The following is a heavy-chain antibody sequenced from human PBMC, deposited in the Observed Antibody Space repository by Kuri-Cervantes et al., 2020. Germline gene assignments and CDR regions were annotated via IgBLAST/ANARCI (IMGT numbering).Heavy chain of an antibody. CDR2: INAGNGNT. CDR3: ARAALRCFPLPY. D-gene: IGHD3-9*01. Sequence: ASVKVSCKASGYTFTSYAMHWVRQAPGQRLEWMGWINAGNGNTKYSQKFQGRVTITRDTSASTAYMELSSLRSEDTAVYYCARAALRCFPLPYWGQGTLVTVSS. J-gene: IGHJ4*02. CDR1: GYTFTSYA. V-gene: IGHV1-3*01.